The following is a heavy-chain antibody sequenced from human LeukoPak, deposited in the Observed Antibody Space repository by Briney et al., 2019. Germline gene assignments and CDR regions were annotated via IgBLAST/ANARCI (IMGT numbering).Heavy chain of an antibody. J-gene: IGHJ4*02. Sequence: PSETLSLTCAVYGGSFSGYYWSWIRQPPGKGLERIGEINHSGSTNYNPSLKSRVTISVDTSNNQFYLKLSSVTAADTAVYYCARGAVVTAIGARTGIDYWGQGTLVTVSS. CDR3: ARGAVVTAIGARTGIDY. V-gene: IGHV4-34*01. CDR1: GGSFSGYY. D-gene: IGHD2-21*02. CDR2: INHSGST.